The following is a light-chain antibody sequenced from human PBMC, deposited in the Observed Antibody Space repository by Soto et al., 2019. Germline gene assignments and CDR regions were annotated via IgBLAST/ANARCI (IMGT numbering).Light chain of an antibody. J-gene: IGKJ3*01. V-gene: IGKV3-11*01. CDR2: DAS. Sequence: EIVLTQSPATLSLSPGERATLSCRASQSVSSYLAWYQQKPGQAPRVLIYDASNRATGIPARFSGSGSGTDFTLTINSLEPEDFAVYYCQERSNWPPRFTFGPGTKVDIK. CDR3: QERSNWPPRFT. CDR1: QSVSSY.